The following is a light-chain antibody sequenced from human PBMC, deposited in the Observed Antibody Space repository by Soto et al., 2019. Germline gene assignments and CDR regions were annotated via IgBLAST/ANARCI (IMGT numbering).Light chain of an antibody. J-gene: IGLJ3*02. CDR3: CSHAGGSSWV. CDR2: DVT. Sequence: QSALTQPRSVSGSPGQSATISCTGTSGDVGAYDRVSWYQHHPTKAPKLIIYDVTNRPSGVPYRFSGSKSGSTASLTISGLQAEDEADYYCCSHAGGSSWVFGGGTKLTVL. CDR1: SGDVGAYDR. V-gene: IGLV2-11*01.